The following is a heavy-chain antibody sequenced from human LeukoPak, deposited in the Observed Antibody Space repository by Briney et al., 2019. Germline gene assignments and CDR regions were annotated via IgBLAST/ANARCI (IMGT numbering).Heavy chain of an antibody. V-gene: IGHV4-4*07. CDR2: IYTSGST. J-gene: IGHJ5*02. D-gene: IGHD2-2*01. CDR3: ARGHGPYQLPQPVWFDP. CDR1: GGSISSYY. Sequence: PSETLSLTCTVSGGSISSYYWSWIRQPAGKGLEWIGRIYTSGSTNYNPSLKSRVTMSVDTSKNQFSLKLSSVTAADTAVYYCARGHGPYQLPQPVWFDPWGQGTLVTVSS.